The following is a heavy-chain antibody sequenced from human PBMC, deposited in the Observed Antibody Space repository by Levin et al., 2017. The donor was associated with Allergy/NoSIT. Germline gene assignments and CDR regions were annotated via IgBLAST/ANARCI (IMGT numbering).Heavy chain of an antibody. CDR1: SGSISGHY. CDR2: INGRI. CDR3: ARDLGGPGAFET. Sequence: SQTLSLTCTVSSGSISGHYWSWIRQPAGKGLEWIGRINGRIDYNPSLKSRVTMSVDKSKNQFSLNLNSVTAADTAVYYCARDLGGPGAFETWGPGTMVTVSS. V-gene: IGHV4-4*07. J-gene: IGHJ3*02. D-gene: IGHD2-15*01.